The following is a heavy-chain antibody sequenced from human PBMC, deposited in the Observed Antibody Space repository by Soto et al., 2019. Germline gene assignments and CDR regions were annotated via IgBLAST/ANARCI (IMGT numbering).Heavy chain of an antibody. J-gene: IGHJ4*02. V-gene: IGHV3-30*04. CDR1: GFTFSNYT. CDR3: AGRSGSSDY. Sequence: VGSLRLSCAASGFTFSNYTMHWVRQAPGKGLEWVALISYDEIDKYFADAVKGRFTISRDNSKNTLYLQMDSLRAEDTAVYYCAGRSGSSDYWGRGTLVTSPQ. D-gene: IGHD3-10*01. CDR2: ISYDEIDK.